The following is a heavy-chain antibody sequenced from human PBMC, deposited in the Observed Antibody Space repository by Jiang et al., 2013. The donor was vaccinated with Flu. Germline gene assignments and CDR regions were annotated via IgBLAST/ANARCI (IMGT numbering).Heavy chain of an antibody. Sequence: GAEVKKPGASVKVSCKASGYTFTSYAMHWVRQAPGQRLEWMGWINAGNGNTKYSQKFQGRVTITRDTSASTAYMELSSLRSEDTAVYYCATPGYCSSTSCYYYGMDVWGQGTTVTVSS. CDR2: INAGNGNT. CDR3: ATPGYCSSTSCYYYGMDV. J-gene: IGHJ6*02. D-gene: IGHD2-2*01. CDR1: GYTFTSYA. V-gene: IGHV1-3*01.